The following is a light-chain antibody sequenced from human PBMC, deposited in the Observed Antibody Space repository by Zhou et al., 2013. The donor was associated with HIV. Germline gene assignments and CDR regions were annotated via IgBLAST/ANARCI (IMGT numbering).Light chain of an antibody. CDR3: QQSYSTCT. CDR1: QSISSY. Sequence: DIQMTQSPTSLPASVGDRVTITCRASQSISSYLNWYQQKLGKAPKLLIYAASSLQSGVPSRFSGSGSGTDFTLTISSLQPEDFATYYCQQSYSTCTFGQGTKLEIK. V-gene: IGKV1-39*01. J-gene: IGKJ2*02. CDR2: AAS.